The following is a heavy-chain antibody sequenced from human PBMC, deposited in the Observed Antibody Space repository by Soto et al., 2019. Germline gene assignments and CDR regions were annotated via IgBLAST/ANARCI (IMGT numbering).Heavy chain of an antibody. CDR3: ARDVYSSSRYFDY. CDR2: ISSSSSYI. Sequence: EVQLVESGGGLVKPGGSLRLSCAASGFTFSSYSMNWVRQAPGKGLEWVSSISSSSSYIYYAVSVKGRFTISRDNAKTSLYLQMNSLRAEDTAVYYCARDVYSSSRYFDYWGQGTLVTVSS. CDR1: GFTFSSYS. J-gene: IGHJ4*02. D-gene: IGHD6-6*01. V-gene: IGHV3-21*01.